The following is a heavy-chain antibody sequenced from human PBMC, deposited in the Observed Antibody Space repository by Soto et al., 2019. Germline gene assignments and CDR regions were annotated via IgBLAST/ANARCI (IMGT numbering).Heavy chain of an antibody. Sequence: GGSLRLSCVASGFTFSDYWMTWVRQAPGKGLEWVANIKQDGSENSHVDSVKGRFSISRDNAKNTPYLQMNNLRAEDTAVYYCARGGSVDSWGQGTLVTVPQ. CDR3: ARGGSVDS. CDR1: GFTFSDYW. J-gene: IGHJ4*02. CDR2: IKQDGSEN. V-gene: IGHV3-7*05.